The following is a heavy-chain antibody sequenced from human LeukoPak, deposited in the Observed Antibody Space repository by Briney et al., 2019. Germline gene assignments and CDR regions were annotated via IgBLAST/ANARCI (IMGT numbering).Heavy chain of an antibody. CDR2: ISGSGGST. Sequence: GGSLRLSCAASGSGFIFSNYGMRWVRQAPGKGLEWVSAISGSGGSTYYADSVKGRFTISRDNSKNTLYLQMNSLRAEDTAVYYCAKVLYSSGWYVNWGQGTLVTVSS. J-gene: IGHJ4*02. CDR3: AKVLYSSGWYVN. D-gene: IGHD6-19*01. CDR1: GSGFIFSNYG. V-gene: IGHV3-23*01.